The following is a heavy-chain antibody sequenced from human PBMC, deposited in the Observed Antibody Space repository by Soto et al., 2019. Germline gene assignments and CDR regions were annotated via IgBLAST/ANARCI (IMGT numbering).Heavy chain of an antibody. CDR2: ISYDGSNT. Sequence: VQLVESGGGVVQSGRSLRLSCAASGFTFSSYGMHWVRQAPGKGLEWVAIISYDGSNTYYADSVKGRFTISRDNSKNTLYLQMNSLRAEDTSVYYCAKEGGLSGSYYISSSYYFDYWGQGTLVTVSS. J-gene: IGHJ4*02. CDR3: AKEGGLSGSYYISSSYYFDY. D-gene: IGHD1-26*01. CDR1: GFTFSSYG. V-gene: IGHV3-30*18.